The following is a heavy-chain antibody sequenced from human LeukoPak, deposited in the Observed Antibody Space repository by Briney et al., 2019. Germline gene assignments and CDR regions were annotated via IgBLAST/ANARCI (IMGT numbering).Heavy chain of an antibody. D-gene: IGHD5-24*01. V-gene: IGHV3-66*01. J-gene: IGHJ3*02. CDR1: GFTVSSNY. Sequence: ETLSLSCAASGFTVSSNYMSWVRQAPGKGLEWVSVIYSGGSTYYADSVKGRFTISRDNSKNTLYLQMNSLRAEDTAVYYCARDGGMATITVLAVSDSDAFDIWGQGTMVTVSS. CDR2: IYSGGST. CDR3: ARDGGMATITVLAVSDSDAFDI.